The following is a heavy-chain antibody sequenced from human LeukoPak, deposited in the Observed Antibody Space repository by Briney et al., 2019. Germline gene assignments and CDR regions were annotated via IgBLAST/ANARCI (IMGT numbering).Heavy chain of an antibody. CDR3: ARDLGGNSFDY. V-gene: IGHV1-46*01. Sequence: ASVKVSCKAFGYGFTSYYIHWVRQAPGQGLEWMGIINPSVGGTTYARKFQGRVTMTRDTSTSTVYMELSSLRSEDTAVYYCARDLGGNSFDYWGQGTLVTVSS. CDR2: INPSVGGT. J-gene: IGHJ4*02. CDR1: GYGFTSYY. D-gene: IGHD4-23*01.